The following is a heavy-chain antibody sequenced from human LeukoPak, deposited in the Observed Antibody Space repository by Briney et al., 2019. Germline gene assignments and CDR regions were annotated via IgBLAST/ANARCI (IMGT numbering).Heavy chain of an antibody. CDR1: GGTFSSYA. D-gene: IGHD5-12*01. CDR2: IIPIFGTA. V-gene: IGHV1-69*05. J-gene: IGHJ4*02. CDR3: ARVSGYSGYDSTPSH. Sequence: ASVKVSCKASGGTFSSYAISWVRQAPGQGLEWMGGIIPIFGTANYAQKFQGRVTITTDESTSTAYMELSSLRSKDTAVYYCARVSGYSGYDSTPSHWGQGTLVTDSS.